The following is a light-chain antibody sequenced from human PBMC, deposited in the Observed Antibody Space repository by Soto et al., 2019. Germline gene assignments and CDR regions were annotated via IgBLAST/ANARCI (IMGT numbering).Light chain of an antibody. CDR2: KAS. Sequence: DIQMTQSPSTLSASVGDRVTITCRASQSISSWLAWYQQKPGQAPKLLIYKASSLESGVPSRFSGSGSGTEFTLTISSLQPDDFASYYCQQYNSYQWTFGQGTKVEIK. CDR3: QQYNSYQWT. V-gene: IGKV1-5*03. J-gene: IGKJ1*01. CDR1: QSISSW.